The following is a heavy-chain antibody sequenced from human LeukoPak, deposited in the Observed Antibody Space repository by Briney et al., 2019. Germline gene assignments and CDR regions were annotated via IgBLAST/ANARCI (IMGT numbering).Heavy chain of an antibody. CDR1: GYTVTDYY. D-gene: IGHD1-14*01. V-gene: IGHV1-46*01. J-gene: IGHJ6*02. CDR2: INPSSGST. Sequence: ASVKVSCKASGYTVTDYYIHWMRQAPGLGLECMGVINPSSGSTTYAQKFQGRVTMTEDTSTDTAYMELSSLRSEDTAVYYCATVRTLMDVWGQGTTVTVSS. CDR3: ATVRTLMDV.